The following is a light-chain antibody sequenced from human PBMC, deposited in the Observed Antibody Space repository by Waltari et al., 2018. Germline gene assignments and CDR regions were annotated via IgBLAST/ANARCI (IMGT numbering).Light chain of an antibody. CDR3: CSYATYHVI. Sequence: SWYQPRPAKSPKLTICEATKRPSGVSDRFSGSKSGTTASLTISGLQAEDEADYYCCSYATYHVIFGGGTKVTVL. V-gene: IGLV2-23*01. CDR2: EAT. J-gene: IGLJ2*01.